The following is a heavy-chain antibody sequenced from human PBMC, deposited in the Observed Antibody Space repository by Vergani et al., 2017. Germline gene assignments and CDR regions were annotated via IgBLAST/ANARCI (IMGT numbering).Heavy chain of an antibody. J-gene: IGHJ4*02. CDR3: AIGTDYYDRSGYYLEY. D-gene: IGHD3-22*01. V-gene: IGHV1-24*01. CDR1: GYSLTDLP. CDR2: FDPEHGEV. Sequence: QVQLVQSGSEVRKPGASVKVSCQVSGYSLTDLPIHWVRQAPGKGLEWMGGFDPEHGEVTFAHHIQGRVTMTEDRSTDTAYMELSSLRPEDTALYYCAIGTDYYDRSGYYLEYWGQGTLVTGSS.